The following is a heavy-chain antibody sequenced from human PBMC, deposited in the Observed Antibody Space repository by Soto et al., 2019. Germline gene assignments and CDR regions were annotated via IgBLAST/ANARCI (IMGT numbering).Heavy chain of an antibody. CDR3: ACTDGPGRFAS. Sequence: GALRLSCAASGFTFSSYGMNWVRQAPGKGLEWVSRINSDGSSTSYADSVKGRFTISRDNAKNTLYLQMDSLRVEDTAVYYCACTDGPGRFASSGQRTLVPGSA. D-gene: IGHD1-26*01. V-gene: IGHV3-74*01. J-gene: IGHJ5*01. CDR2: INSDGSST. CDR1: GFTFSSYG.